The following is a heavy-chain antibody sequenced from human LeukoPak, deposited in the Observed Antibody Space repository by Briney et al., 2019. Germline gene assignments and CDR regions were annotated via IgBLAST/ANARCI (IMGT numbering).Heavy chain of an antibody. D-gene: IGHD2/OR15-2a*01. CDR1: GFTFSSYA. J-gene: IGHJ4*02. CDR3: GRENYFSRGVDY. CDR2: ISYDGSNK. Sequence: GGSLRLSCAASGFTFSSYAMHWVRQAPGKGLEWVAVISYDGSNKYYADSVKGRFIISRDNYKNTLYLQMNSLRAEDTAVYYFGRENYFSRGVDYWGQGPLVTVSS. V-gene: IGHV3-30*04.